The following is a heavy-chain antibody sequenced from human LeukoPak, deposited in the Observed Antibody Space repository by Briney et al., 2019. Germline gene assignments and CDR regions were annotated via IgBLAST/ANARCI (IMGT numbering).Heavy chain of an antibody. V-gene: IGHV6-1*01. D-gene: IGHD3-9*01. CDR3: ARHYNYDILTGPWGY. J-gene: IGHJ4*02. CDR2: TYYRSKWYN. CDR1: GDSVSSNSAA. Sequence: SQTLSLTCAISGDSVSSNSAAWNWVRQSPSRGLEWLGRTYYRSKWYNDYAVSVKSRITINPDTSKNQFSLQLNSVTAADTAVYYCARHYNYDILTGPWGYWGQGTLVTVSS.